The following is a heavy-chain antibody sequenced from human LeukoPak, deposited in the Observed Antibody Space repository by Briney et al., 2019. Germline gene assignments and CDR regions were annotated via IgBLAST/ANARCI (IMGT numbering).Heavy chain of an antibody. D-gene: IGHD2-8*01. CDR1: GGTFSSYA. Sequence: SVKVSCKASGGTFSSYAISWVRQAPGQGLERMGGIIPIFGTANYAQKFQGRVTITADESTSTAYMELSSLRSEDTAVYYCARFNGGSQSNNWFDPWGQGTLVTVSS. CDR3: ARFNGGSQSNNWFDP. CDR2: IIPIFGTA. J-gene: IGHJ5*02. V-gene: IGHV1-69*13.